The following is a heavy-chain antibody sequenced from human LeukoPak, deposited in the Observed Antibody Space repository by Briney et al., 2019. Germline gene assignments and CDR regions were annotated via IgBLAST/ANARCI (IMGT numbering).Heavy chain of an antibody. CDR3: ARGYSSSWYETYYYYYMDV. CDR2: IYYSGTT. Sequence: SQTLSLTCTVSGGSFSSGGDYWSWIRQHPGKGLEWIGYIYYSGTTYYNPSLKSRVSTSVDTSKNQFSLKLSSVTAADTAVYYCARGYSSSWYETYYYYYMDVWGKGTTVTVSS. D-gene: IGHD6-13*01. V-gene: IGHV4-31*03. J-gene: IGHJ6*03. CDR1: GGSFSSGGDY.